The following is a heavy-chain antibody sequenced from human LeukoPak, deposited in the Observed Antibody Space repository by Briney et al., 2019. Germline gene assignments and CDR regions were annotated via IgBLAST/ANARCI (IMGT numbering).Heavy chain of an antibody. J-gene: IGHJ4*02. V-gene: IGHV3-11*01. D-gene: IGHD3-16*01. CDR3: TRERRGTYYAFES. CDR1: GFSISDYY. CDR2: ITSGAGST. Sequence: GGSLRLSCDASGFSISDYYMSWIRQSPGKGLEWISYITSGAGSTKYADSVKGRFTISRNKAKNSVALQLNSLRAEDTAVYYCTRERRGTYYAFESWGQGTLVTVSS.